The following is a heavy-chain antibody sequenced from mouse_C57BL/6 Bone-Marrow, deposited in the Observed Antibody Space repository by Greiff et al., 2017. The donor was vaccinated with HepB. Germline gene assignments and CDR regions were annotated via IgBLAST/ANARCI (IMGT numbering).Heavy chain of an antibody. CDR1: GYSITSGYY. Sequence: EVQLQESGPGLVKPSQSLSLTCSVTGYSITSGYYWNWIRQFPGNKLEWMGYISNDGSNNYNPALKNRIAITRDTSKNQFFLKLNSVTTEDAATYYCAGEEGLTATGVDFWGQGTTLTVSA. J-gene: IGHJ2*01. CDR2: ISNDGSN. V-gene: IGHV3-6*01. CDR3: AGEEGLTATGVDF. D-gene: IGHD1-3*01.